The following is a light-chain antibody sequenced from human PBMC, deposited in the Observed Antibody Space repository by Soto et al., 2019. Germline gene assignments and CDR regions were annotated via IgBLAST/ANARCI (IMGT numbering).Light chain of an antibody. CDR1: SSNIGAGYD. CDR2: GNN. Sequence: QSVLTQPPSVSGAPGQRGTISCTGSSSNIGAGYDVHWYQQLPGTAPKLLIYGNNNRPSGVPDRLSGSKSGTSASLAIIGIEADDEADYCCQYYDTTLSESPVVFGGGGRVTVL. CDR3: QYYDTTLSESPVV. J-gene: IGLJ2*01. V-gene: IGLV1-40*01.